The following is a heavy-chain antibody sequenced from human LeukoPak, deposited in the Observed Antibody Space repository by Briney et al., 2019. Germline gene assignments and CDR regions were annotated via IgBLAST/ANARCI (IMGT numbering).Heavy chain of an antibody. CDR1: GGSISPYY. CDR2: IYYSGST. D-gene: IGHD3-22*01. J-gene: IGHJ3*02. CDR3: ARGTTYYYDSSGYPDAFDI. V-gene: IGHV4-59*01. Sequence: SETLSLTCTVSGGSISPYYWSWIRQPPGKGLEWIGYIYYSGSTNYNPSLKSRVTISVDTSKNQFSLKLSSVTAADTAVYYCARGTTYYYDSSGYPDAFDIWGQGTMVTVSS.